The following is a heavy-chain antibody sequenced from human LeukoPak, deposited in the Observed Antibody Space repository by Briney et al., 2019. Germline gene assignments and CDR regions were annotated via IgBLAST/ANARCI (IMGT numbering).Heavy chain of an antibody. CDR2: IYYSGST. D-gene: IGHD6-6*01. Sequence: PSQTLSLTCTLSVGSISSHYWTWIRQPPGKELEWSGYIYYSGSTNYNPSLKSRVTISVDTSKNQFSLKLSSVTAADTAVYYSARMTYSSSLAFDYWGQGTLVTASS. CDR1: VGSISSHY. V-gene: IGHV4-59*11. J-gene: IGHJ4*02. CDR3: ARMTYSSSLAFDY.